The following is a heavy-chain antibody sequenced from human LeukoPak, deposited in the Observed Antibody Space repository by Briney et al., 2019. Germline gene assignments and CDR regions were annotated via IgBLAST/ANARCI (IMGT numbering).Heavy chain of an antibody. Sequence: SETLSLTCNVSGGAISSYYWSWIRQSPGKGPEWIGYVSYSGNTDYNPPLKSRVTLSVDTSKNQFFLILSSVTAADTAIYYCARVGSSWYHFDFWGQGTLITVSS. D-gene: IGHD6-13*01. V-gene: IGHV4-59*13. CDR1: GGAISSYY. CDR3: ARVGSSWYHFDF. J-gene: IGHJ4*02. CDR2: VSYSGNT.